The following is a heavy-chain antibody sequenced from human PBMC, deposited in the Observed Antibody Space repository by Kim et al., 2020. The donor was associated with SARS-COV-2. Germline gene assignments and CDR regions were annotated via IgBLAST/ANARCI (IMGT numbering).Heavy chain of an antibody. V-gene: IGHV1-46*04. J-gene: IGHJ4*01. CDR3: ARENEYYDY. Sequence: ASVKVSCKASGYTFRGYHMHWVRQAPGHGLEWMGLINPADGSTMYAQNLEGRVMMTRDTSTDTVSMELSSLKSEDTALYFCARENEYYDYWGHGTLVTVS. D-gene: IGHD1-1*01. CDR1: GYTFRGYH. CDR2: INPADGST.